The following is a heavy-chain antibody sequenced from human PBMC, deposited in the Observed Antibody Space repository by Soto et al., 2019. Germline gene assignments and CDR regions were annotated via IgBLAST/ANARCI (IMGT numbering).Heavy chain of an antibody. V-gene: IGHV3-30*18. CDR3: AKDRGAYFDY. CDR2: ISYDGSNK. Sequence: GGSLRLSCAASGFTFSSYGMHWVRQAPGKGLEWVAVISYDGSNKYYADSVKGRFTISRDNSKNTLYLQMNSLRAEDTAVYYCAKDRGAYFDYWGQGTLVTVSS. J-gene: IGHJ4*02. D-gene: IGHD5-12*01. CDR1: GFTFSSYG.